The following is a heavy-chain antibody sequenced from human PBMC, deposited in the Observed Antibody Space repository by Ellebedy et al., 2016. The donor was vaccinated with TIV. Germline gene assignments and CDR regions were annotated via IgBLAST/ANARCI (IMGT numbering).Heavy chain of an antibody. D-gene: IGHD3-10*01. V-gene: IGHV1-3*01. CDR2: INAGNGNT. J-gene: IGHJ4*02. CDR1: GYTFTSYA. CDR3: ARSLGLRHFDY. Sequence: ASVKVSCKASGYTFTSYAMHWVRQAAGQRLAWMGWINAGNGNTKYSQKFQGRVTITRDTSASTAYMELSSLRSEDTAVYYCARSLGLRHFDYWGQGTLVTVSS.